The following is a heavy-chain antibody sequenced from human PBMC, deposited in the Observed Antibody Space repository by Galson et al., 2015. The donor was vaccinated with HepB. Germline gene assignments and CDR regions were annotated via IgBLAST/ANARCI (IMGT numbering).Heavy chain of an antibody. CDR3: VRLFSNRSGYYAVLAFDI. CDR2: IYPSDSET. V-gene: IGHV5-51*01. D-gene: IGHD3-3*01. CDR1: AYTFNNYW. J-gene: IGHJ3*02. Sequence: QSGAEVKRPGESLRISCQGSAYTFNNYWIGWVRQMPGKGLEWMGIIYPSDSETRYSPSFQGQVTISADKSTSTAYLQWSSLKASDTAMYYCVRLFSNRSGYYAVLAFDIWGLGTVVNVSS.